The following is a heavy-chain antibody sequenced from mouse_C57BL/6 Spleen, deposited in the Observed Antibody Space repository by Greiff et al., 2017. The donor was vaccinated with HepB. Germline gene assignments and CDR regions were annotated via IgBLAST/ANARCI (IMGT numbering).Heavy chain of an antibody. Sequence: VHVKQSGPELVKPGASVKISCKASGYSFTDYNMNWVKQSNGKSLEWIGVINPNYGTTSYNQKFKGKATLTVDQSSSTAYLQLNSLTSEDSAVYYCARGEYYGSSYERYFDVWGTGTTVTVSS. CDR1: GYSFTDYN. CDR3: ARGEYYGSSYERYFDV. CDR2: INPNYGTT. V-gene: IGHV1-39*01. J-gene: IGHJ1*03. D-gene: IGHD1-1*01.